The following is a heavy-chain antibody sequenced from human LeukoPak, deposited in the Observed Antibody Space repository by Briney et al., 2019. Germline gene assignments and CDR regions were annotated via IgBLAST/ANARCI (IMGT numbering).Heavy chain of an antibody. D-gene: IGHD2/OR15-2a*01. CDR2: IYNIGTT. CDR1: GGSISSYS. V-gene: IGHV4-59*01. Sequence: PSEILSLTCTVSGGSISSYSWNWIRQPPGKGLEWIGYIYNIGTTNYNPSLKSRVTISVDTSKNQFSLKLRSVTVADTAVYYCVRKYWEPDAFDRWGQGTMVIVSS. J-gene: IGHJ3*02. CDR3: VRKYWEPDAFDR.